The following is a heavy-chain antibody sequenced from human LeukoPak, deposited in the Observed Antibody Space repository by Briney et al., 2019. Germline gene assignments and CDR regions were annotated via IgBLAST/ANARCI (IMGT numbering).Heavy chain of an antibody. J-gene: IGHJ4*02. CDR1: DFNFNTYT. V-gene: IGHV3-21*01. CDR3: AKIDDYYKHFDS. CDR2: ISSRSSYI. Sequence: GGSLRLSCTASDFNFNTYTIDWVRQAPGKGLEWVSSISSRSSYIYYADALRDRFSTSRDNAKNLVYLQMDGLRVEDTAVYYCAKIDDYYKHFDSWGQGTLVTVSS. D-gene: IGHD2-21*02.